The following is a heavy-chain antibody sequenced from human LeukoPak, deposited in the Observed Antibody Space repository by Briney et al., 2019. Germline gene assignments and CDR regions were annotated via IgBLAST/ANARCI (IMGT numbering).Heavy chain of an antibody. CDR2: INPSDVST. Sequence: ASVKVSCKASGYTFTSYYIHWMRQAPGQGLEWMGMINPSDVSTSYAQKFQGRVTMTRDMSTTTVYMELTSLRSEDTAVYYCARDPLRGIVGPQTFDYWGQGTLVTVSS. J-gene: IGHJ4*02. CDR3: ARDPLRGIVGPQTFDY. V-gene: IGHV1-46*01. CDR1: GYTFTSYY. D-gene: IGHD1-26*01.